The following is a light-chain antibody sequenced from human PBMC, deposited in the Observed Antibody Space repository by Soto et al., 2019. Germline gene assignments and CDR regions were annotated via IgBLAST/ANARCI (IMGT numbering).Light chain of an antibody. CDR1: QGVSSN. J-gene: IGKJ2*01. Sequence: EIVMTQSPATLSVSPGERVTLSCRASQGVSSNLAWFQQKPGQAPRLLIYGASTRATGIPARFSGSGSGTEFTLTISSLQSEDFAVYYCQQYNNWPPYTFGQGTKLEIK. CDR3: QQYNNWPPYT. CDR2: GAS. V-gene: IGKV3-15*01.